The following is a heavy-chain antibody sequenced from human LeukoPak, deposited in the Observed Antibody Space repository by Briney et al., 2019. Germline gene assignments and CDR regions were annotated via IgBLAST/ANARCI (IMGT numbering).Heavy chain of an antibody. Sequence: SVKVSCKASGGTFISYAISWVRQAPGQGLEWMGGIIPIFGTANYAQKFQGRVTITADESTSTAYMELSSLRSEDTAVYYCARVATIGGVNYYYYGMDVWGQGTTVTVSS. V-gene: IGHV1-69*13. CDR3: ARVATIGGVNYYYYGMDV. D-gene: IGHD5-12*01. CDR1: GGTFISYA. J-gene: IGHJ6*02. CDR2: IIPIFGTA.